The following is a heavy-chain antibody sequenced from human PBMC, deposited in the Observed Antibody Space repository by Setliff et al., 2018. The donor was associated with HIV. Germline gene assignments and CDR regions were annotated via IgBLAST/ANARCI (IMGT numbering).Heavy chain of an antibody. Sequence: GGSLRLSCAASRFDFNNYWMCWVRQAPGKGLEWVANIGQDGSEKNYVDSVKGRFTISRDNANNLLYLQMHSLRVEDTAVYYCAAVPGGHSSLIIDHWGQGTPVTVSS. J-gene: IGHJ4*02. CDR1: RFDFNNYW. V-gene: IGHV3-7*01. D-gene: IGHD6-13*01. CDR3: AAVPGGHSSLIIDH. CDR2: IGQDGSEK.